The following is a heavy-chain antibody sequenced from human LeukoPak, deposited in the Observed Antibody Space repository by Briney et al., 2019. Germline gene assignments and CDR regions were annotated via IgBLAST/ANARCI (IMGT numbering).Heavy chain of an antibody. CDR3: ARAAYFYSNAFDI. D-gene: IGHD6-13*01. J-gene: IGHJ3*02. CDR1: GFTFSLYT. Sequence: GGSLRLSCAASGFTFSLYTMQWVRQAPGKGLEWVTLISSDGRNKYYAASVKGRFTISRDNSRNTLFLQMSGLRDEDTAVYYCARAAYFYSNAFDIWGLGTMVTVSS. V-gene: IGHV3-30*14. CDR2: ISSDGRNK.